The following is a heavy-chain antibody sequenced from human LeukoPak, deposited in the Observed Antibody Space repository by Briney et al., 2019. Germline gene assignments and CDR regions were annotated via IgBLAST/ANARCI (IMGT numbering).Heavy chain of an antibody. Sequence: GGSLRLSCAASGFTFSSHWMSWVRQAPGKGLEWVGNIKPDGSEKYYVDSLKGRFIISRDNAKNSLYLQMNSLRAEDTAVYYCARNWWDYSDNGDYHPGPWGQGTTVTVAS. CDR1: GFTFSSHW. CDR3: ARNWWDYSDNGDYHPGP. V-gene: IGHV3-7*01. J-gene: IGHJ6*02. CDR2: IKPDGSEK. D-gene: IGHD4-17*01.